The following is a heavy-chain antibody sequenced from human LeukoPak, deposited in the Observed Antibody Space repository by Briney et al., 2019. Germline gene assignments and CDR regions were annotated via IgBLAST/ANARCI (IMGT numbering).Heavy chain of an antibody. D-gene: IGHD3-22*01. J-gene: IGHJ4*02. Sequence: GGSLRLSCAASGFTFSSYAMSWVRQAPGKGLEWVSAISGSGGSTYYADSVKGRFTISRDNSKNTLYLQMNSLRAEDTAVYYCAKVYYYDSSGYYPYLFDYWGQGTLVTVSS. CDR1: GFTFSSYA. CDR2: ISGSGGST. CDR3: AKVYYYDSSGYYPYLFDY. V-gene: IGHV3-23*01.